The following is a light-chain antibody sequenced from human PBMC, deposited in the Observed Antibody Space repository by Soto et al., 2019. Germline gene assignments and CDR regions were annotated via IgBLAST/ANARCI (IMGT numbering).Light chain of an antibody. J-gene: IGKJ4*01. CDR3: QQSFTTPLT. CDR1: QSIGRF. V-gene: IGKV1-39*01. Sequence: DIPMTQSPSSLSASVGDRVTITCRASQSIGRFLNWHQQKPGKAPNVLINVASTLRSGVPSRFSGSGSGTDFNLTINRLQPEDFATYFCQQSFTTPLTFGGGTKVEIK. CDR2: VAS.